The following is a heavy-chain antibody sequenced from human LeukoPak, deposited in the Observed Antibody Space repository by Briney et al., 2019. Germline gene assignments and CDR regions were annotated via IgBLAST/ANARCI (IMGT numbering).Heavy chain of an antibody. CDR3: ASVSHVAVAGRVYYYGMGV. V-gene: IGHV3-72*01. D-gene: IGHD6-19*01. J-gene: IGHJ6*02. CDR2: TRNKANSYTT. CDR1: GFTFSDHY. Sequence: HPGGSLRLSCAASGFTFSDHYMDWVRQAPGKGLEWVGRTRNKANSYTTEYAASVKGRFTISRDDSKNSLYLQMNSLKTEDTAVYYCASVSHVAVAGRVYYYGMGVWGQGTTVTVSS.